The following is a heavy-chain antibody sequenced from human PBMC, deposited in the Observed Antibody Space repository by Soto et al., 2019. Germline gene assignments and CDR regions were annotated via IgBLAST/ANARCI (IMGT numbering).Heavy chain of an antibody. CDR1: GFTFSSYG. V-gene: IGHV3-30*18. CDR3: AKDINVLRFLEGLSRPPSDYYYGMDV. J-gene: IGHJ6*02. Sequence: PGGSLRLSCAASGFTFSSYGMHWVRQAPGKGLEWVAVISYDGSNKYYADSVKGRFTISRDNSKNTLYLQMNSLRAEDTAVYYCAKDINVLRFLEGLSRPPSDYYYGMDVWGQGTTVTVSS. D-gene: IGHD3-3*01. CDR2: ISYDGSNK.